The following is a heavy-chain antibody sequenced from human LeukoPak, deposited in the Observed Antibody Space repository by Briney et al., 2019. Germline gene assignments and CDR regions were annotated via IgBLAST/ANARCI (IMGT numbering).Heavy chain of an antibody. CDR1: GFTFSSYA. CDR2: ISYDGSNK. D-gene: IGHD6-13*01. J-gene: IGHJ4*02. V-gene: IGHV3-30*04. CDR3: ARDRVHLIAAAGYFDY. Sequence: GRSLRLSCAASGFTFSSYAMHWVRQAPGKGLEWVAVISYDGSNKYYADSVKGRFTISRDNSKNTLYLQMNSLRAEDTAVYYCARDRVHLIAAAGYFDYWGQGTLVTVSS.